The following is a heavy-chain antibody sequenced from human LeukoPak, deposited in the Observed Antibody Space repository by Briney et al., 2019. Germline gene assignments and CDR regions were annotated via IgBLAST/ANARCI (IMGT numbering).Heavy chain of an antibody. Sequence: GASVKVSCKASGYTFTSYDINWVRQAPGKGLEWMGGFDPEDGETIYAQKFQGRVTMTEDTSTDTAYMELSSLRSEDTAVYYCATGRYSSSRGAFDIWGQGTMVTVSS. V-gene: IGHV1-24*01. CDR1: GYTFTSYD. CDR2: FDPEDGET. CDR3: ATGRYSSSRGAFDI. J-gene: IGHJ3*02. D-gene: IGHD6-6*01.